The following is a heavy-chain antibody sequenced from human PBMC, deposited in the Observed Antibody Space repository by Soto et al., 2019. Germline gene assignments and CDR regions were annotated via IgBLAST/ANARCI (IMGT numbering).Heavy chain of an antibody. D-gene: IGHD4-17*01. CDR1: GVTVSNNY. CDR3: ARIVPVTTLGY. V-gene: IGHV3-66*01. CDR2: IYSTGNT. J-gene: IGHJ4*02. Sequence: EVKLVESGGGLVQPGGSLRLSCAASGVTVSNNYMTWVRQAPGKGLELVSSIYSTGNTFYADSVKGRFTISRDNTKNTLYLQMNSLMVEDTAVYYFARIVPVTTLGYWGQGTLVTVSS.